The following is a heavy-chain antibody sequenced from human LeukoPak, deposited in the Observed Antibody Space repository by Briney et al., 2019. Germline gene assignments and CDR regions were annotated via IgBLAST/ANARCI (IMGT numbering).Heavy chain of an antibody. D-gene: IGHD2-2*01. J-gene: IGHJ3*02. CDR3: ARLRSSTSTPRCDAFDI. V-gene: IGHV4-59*08. CDR2: IYYSGST. CDR1: GGSISSYY. Sequence: SETLSLTCTVSGGSISSYYWSWIRQPPGKGLEWIGYIYYSGSTNYNPSLKSRVTISVDTSKNQFSLKLSSVTAADTAVYYCARLRSSTSTPRCDAFDIWGQGTMVTVSS.